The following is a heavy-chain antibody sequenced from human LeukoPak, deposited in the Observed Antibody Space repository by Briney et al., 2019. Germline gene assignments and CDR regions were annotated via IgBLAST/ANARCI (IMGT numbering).Heavy chain of an antibody. V-gene: IGHV3-48*03. J-gene: IGHJ4*02. CDR2: ISTSGSAI. CDR1: GFTFSSFE. CDR3: ARGIASSRSVAIDL. D-gene: IGHD6-13*01. Sequence: PGGSLRLSCAASGFTFSSFEMNWVRQAPGKGLEWVSYISTSGSAIYYADSVKGRFTISRDNAKSTLYLQMDSLRVEDTALYYCARGIASSRSVAIDLWGRGTLVVVSS.